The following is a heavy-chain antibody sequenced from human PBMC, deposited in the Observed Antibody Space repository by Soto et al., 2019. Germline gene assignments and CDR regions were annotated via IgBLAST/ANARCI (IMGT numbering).Heavy chain of an antibody. CDR1: GFTFSDNW. Sequence: EVKVVESGGGLVQPGGSLRLSCAASGFTFSDNWMHWVRQTPGKGPVWVSRISGDASSTSYADSVKGRFTISRDSAKNTVYLQMDSLRVVDTAVYYCTRGGTRTTYWGLFDSWGQGTLVTVSS. D-gene: IGHD7-27*01. V-gene: IGHV3-74*01. CDR3: TRGGTRTTYWGLFDS. J-gene: IGHJ4*02. CDR2: ISGDASST.